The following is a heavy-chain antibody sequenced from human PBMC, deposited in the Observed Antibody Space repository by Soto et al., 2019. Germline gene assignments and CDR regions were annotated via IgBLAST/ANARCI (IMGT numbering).Heavy chain of an antibody. J-gene: IGHJ4*02. Sequence: EVELLESGGGLVQPGGSLRLSCAASGFTFSLYAMSWVRQAPGKGLEWVSHISGSDGGTYYADSVKGWFTISRDNSKNTLYLQMNSLRAEDSAVYYCARDQELPEYWGQGTLVTVSS. V-gene: IGHV3-23*01. D-gene: IGHD6-13*01. CDR2: ISGSDGGT. CDR1: GFTFSLYA. CDR3: ARDQELPEY.